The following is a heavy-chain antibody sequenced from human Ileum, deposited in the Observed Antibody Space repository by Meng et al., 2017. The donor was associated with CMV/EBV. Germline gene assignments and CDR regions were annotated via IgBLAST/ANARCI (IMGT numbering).Heavy chain of an antibody. CDR2: ISGHNGNT. Sequence: QGRMVQSGGEVKEPGASVKVTCKAFGYTFNRYGISWVRQAPGQGLEWMGWISGHNGNTNYAPKFQGRVTMTKDTSTSTVYMELRSLRSDDTAVYYCAREGESTEWPPIRTLENWGQGTLVTVSS. D-gene: IGHD3-16*01. CDR3: AREGESTEWPPIRTLEN. CDR1: GYTFNRYG. V-gene: IGHV1-18*01. J-gene: IGHJ4*02.